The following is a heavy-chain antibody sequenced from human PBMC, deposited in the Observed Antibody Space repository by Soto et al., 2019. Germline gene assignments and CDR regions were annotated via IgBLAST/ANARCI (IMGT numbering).Heavy chain of an antibody. J-gene: IGHJ4*02. V-gene: IGHV3-23*01. CDR2: ITTNGHT. CDR1: GFTFSNCV. D-gene: IGHD6-13*01. Sequence: EVHLLESGGVLVQPGESLRLSCETSGFTFSNCVMTWLRQPPGKRLEWVSVITTNGHTDYADSVKGRFPISRDTSKNTVYLQINSLRAEDTAVYYCAKGLLNGRWYAADWGQGTLVTVSS. CDR3: AKGLLNGRWYAAD.